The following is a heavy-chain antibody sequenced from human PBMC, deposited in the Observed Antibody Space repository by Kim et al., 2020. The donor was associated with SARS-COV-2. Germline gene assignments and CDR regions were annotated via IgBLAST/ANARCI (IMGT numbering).Heavy chain of an antibody. CDR2: INWNGGST. D-gene: IGHD6-19*01. J-gene: IGHJ2*01. V-gene: IGHV3-20*01. Sequence: GGSLRLSCAASGFTFDDYGMSWVRQAPGKGLEWVSGINWNGGSTGYADSVKGRFTISRDNAKNSLYLQMNSLRAEDTALYHCARAAIAVAGHWYFDLWGRGTLVTVSS. CDR3: ARAAIAVAGHWYFDL. CDR1: GFTFDDYG.